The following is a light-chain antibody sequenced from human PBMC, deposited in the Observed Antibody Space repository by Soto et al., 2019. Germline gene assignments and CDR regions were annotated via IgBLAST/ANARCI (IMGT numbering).Light chain of an antibody. J-gene: IGKJ1*01. CDR2: GTS. CDR3: QQYGTSPRM. CDR1: QSVGTNY. Sequence: EIVLTQSPGTLSLSPGERVTLSCRASQSVGTNYLAWYQQKPGQAPRLVIYGTSNRATGTPDRFSGSGSGTDFTLTISRMEPEHFAVYYCQQYGTSPRMFGQGTKV. V-gene: IGKV3-20*01.